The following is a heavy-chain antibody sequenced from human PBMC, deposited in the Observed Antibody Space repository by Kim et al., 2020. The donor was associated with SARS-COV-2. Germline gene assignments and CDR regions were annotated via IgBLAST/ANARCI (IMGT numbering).Heavy chain of an antibody. V-gene: IGHV3-48*04. J-gene: IGHJ4*02. CDR1: GFTFSSYS. CDR3: VRAWSGATVCYHY. Sequence: GGSLRLSCAASGFTFSSYSLNWVRQAPGKGLEWVSFITSSSSTIYYADSVKGRFTISRDNAQNSLFLQMNSLRAEDTAVYYCVRAWSGATVCYHYWGQG. D-gene: IGHD3-3*01. CDR2: ITSSSSTI.